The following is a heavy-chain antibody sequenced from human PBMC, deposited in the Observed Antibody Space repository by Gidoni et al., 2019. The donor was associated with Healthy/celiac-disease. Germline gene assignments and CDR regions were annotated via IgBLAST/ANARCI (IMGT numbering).Heavy chain of an antibody. CDR2: IYYSGRT. Sequence: QLQLQESGPGLVKPSETLSRTCTVSGGSNSSSSYYWGWIRQPPGKGLDWIGRIYYSGRTYYTPSLKSRVTISVDTSKNPFSLKLSSVTAADTAVYYCARMARAQSKLAVAGTGHFDYWGQGTLVTVSS. V-gene: IGHV4-39*01. J-gene: IGHJ4*02. CDR1: GGSNSSSSYY. D-gene: IGHD6-19*01. CDR3: ARMARAQSKLAVAGTGHFDY.